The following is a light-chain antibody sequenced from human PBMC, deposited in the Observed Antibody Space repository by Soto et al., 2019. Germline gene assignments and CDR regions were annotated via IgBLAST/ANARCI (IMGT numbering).Light chain of an antibody. Sequence: QSALTQPASVFGSPGQSISISCTGTISDFGGYNYVSWYQQHPGKTPKLLIYEVTNRPSGVSSRFSASKSGNTASLTISGLQAEDEADYYCTSYTDTSVYVFGTGTKLTVL. V-gene: IGLV2-14*01. CDR3: TSYTDTSVYV. CDR1: ISDFGGYNY. J-gene: IGLJ1*01. CDR2: EVT.